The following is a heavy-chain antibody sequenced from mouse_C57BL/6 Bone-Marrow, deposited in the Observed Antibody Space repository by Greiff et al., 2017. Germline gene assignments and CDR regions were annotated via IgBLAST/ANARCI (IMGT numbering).Heavy chain of an antibody. CDR3: ARKGASRFEY. J-gene: IGHJ2*01. V-gene: IGHV1-18*01. D-gene: IGHD6-1*01. Sequence: VHVKQSGPELVKPGASVKIPCKASGYTFTDYNMDWVKQSHGKSLEWIGDINPNNGGTIYNQKFKGKATLTVDKSSSTAYMELRSLTSEDTAVYYCARKGASRFEYWGQGTTLTVSS. CDR2: INPNNGGT. CDR1: GYTFTDYN.